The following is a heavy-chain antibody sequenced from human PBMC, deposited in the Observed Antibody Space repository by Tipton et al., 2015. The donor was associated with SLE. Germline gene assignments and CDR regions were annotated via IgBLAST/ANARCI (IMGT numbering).Heavy chain of an antibody. D-gene: IGHD2-21*01. Sequence: QSGAEVKKPGASVKVSCKASGYTFTDFYMHWVRQAPGQGLEWMGWINPNNGGTKYAQKFQDRVTMTRDTSISTVYMELSGLRSDDMAVYYCVKPGDGGASDIWGQGTLVTVSS. CDR2: INPNNGGT. J-gene: IGHJ3*02. CDR1: GYTFTDFY. V-gene: IGHV1-2*02. CDR3: VKPGDGGASDI.